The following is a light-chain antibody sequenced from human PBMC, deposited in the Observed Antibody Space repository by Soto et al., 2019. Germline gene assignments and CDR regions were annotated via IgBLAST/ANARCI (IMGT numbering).Light chain of an antibody. J-gene: IGKJ1*01. CDR1: QSLLFSDGNTY. CDR2: KVS. CDR3: MQGTHWPTT. Sequence: DVVMTQSPLSLPVTLGQPASISCSSIQSLLFSDGNTYLTWFQQRPGHSPRRLIYKVSDRDSGVPDRFSGSGSGSDFTLRISRVEADEVGVDYCMQGTHWPTTFGQGTKVDIK. V-gene: IGKV2-30*01.